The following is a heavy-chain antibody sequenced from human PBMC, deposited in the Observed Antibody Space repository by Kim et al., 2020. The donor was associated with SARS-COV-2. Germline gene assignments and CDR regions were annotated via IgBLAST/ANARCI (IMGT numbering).Heavy chain of an antibody. CDR3: ASGLRVEGAIEY. D-gene: IGHD1-26*01. J-gene: IGHJ4*02. V-gene: IGHV3-30*01. Sequence: YVDTVNDRYTIARDKSKNTLYVQMNSRRAEDTAVYFCASGLRVEGAIEYWGQGTLVTVSS.